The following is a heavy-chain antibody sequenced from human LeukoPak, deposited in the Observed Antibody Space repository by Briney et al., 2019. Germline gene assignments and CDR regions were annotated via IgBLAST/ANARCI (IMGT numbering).Heavy chain of an antibody. J-gene: IGHJ6*02. CDR2: VYSGGLT. CDR1: GFIVSENY. Sequence: GPLRLSCAASGFIVSENYMSWVRQAPGKGLEWVSTVYSGGLTFYADPVKGRFTISRDNSKNTLYLQMSSLRAEDTAVYYCVRDRWPGLGDFWGQGTTVTVSS. CDR3: VRDRWPGLGDF. V-gene: IGHV3-66*01. D-gene: IGHD6-19*01.